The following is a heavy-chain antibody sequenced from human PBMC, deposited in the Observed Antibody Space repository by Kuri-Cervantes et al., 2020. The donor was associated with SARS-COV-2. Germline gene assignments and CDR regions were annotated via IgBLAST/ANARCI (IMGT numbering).Heavy chain of an antibody. CDR3: TSRTMDV. CDR1: GFTFSGSA. V-gene: IGHV3-73*01. Sequence: LSLTCADSGFTFSGSAMHWVRQASGKGLEWVGRIRSKANSYATAYAASVKGRFTISRDDSKNTAYLQMNSLKTEDTAVYYCTSRTMDVWGQGTTVTVSS. J-gene: IGHJ6*02. CDR2: IRSKANSYAT.